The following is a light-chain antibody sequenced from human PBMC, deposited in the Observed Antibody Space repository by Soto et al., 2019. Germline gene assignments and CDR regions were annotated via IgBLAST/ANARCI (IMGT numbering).Light chain of an antibody. V-gene: IGKV1-39*01. CDR2: TAS. J-gene: IGKJ1*01. CDR1: QYISVF. CDR3: QQSYTTPWT. Sequence: DIQVTQSPSSLSASVGDRVTLACRASQYISVFLNWYQQRPGKAPKLLIYTASTLQSGVPSRFRGSGSGNDFTLTSSSLQPEDFATYYCQQSYTTPWTFGQGNKVHLK.